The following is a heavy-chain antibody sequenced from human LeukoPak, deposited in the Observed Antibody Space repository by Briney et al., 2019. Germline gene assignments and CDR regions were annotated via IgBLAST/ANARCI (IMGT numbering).Heavy chain of an antibody. V-gene: IGHV4-34*01. J-gene: IGHJ4*02. Sequence: SETLSLTCTVSGGSISSYYWSWIRQPPGKGLEWIGEINHSGSTNYNPSLKSRVTISVDTSKNQFSLKLSSVTAADTAVYYCARGRRGGGCFDYWGQGTLVTVSS. CDR2: INHSGST. CDR3: ARGRRGGGCFDY. D-gene: IGHD3-16*01. CDR1: GGSISSYY.